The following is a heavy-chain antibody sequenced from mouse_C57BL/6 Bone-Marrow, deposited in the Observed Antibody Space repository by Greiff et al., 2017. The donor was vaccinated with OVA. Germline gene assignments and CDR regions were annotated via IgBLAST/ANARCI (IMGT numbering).Heavy chain of an antibody. CDR2: IYPGDGDT. V-gene: IGHV1-82*01. CDR3: ARIRRENWFAY. D-gene: IGHD2-12*01. J-gene: IGHJ3*01. Sequence: VQLQQSGPELVKPGASVKFSCKASGYAFSSSWMNWVKQRPGMGLEWIGRIYPGDGDTNYNGKFKGKATLTADKSSSTAYMQLSSLTSEDSAVCFCARIRRENWFAYWGQGTLVTVSA. CDR1: GYAFSSSW.